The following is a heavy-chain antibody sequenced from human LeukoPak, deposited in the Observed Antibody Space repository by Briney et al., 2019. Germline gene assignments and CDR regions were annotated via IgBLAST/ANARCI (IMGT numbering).Heavy chain of an antibody. V-gene: IGHV3-33*01. Sequence: GRSLRLSCAASGYTFSSYDMHWVRQAPGKGLQWVAVIWYDGSNKIYADSVKGRFTITRDNSKNTLYLQVNSLRVEDTAVYYCSRGGEHWLEDYWGQGTLVTVSA. D-gene: IGHD6-19*01. J-gene: IGHJ4*02. CDR1: GYTFSSYD. CDR3: SRGGEHWLEDY. CDR2: IWYDGSNK.